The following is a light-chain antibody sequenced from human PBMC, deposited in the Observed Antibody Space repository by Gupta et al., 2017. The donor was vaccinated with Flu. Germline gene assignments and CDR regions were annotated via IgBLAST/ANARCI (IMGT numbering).Light chain of an antibody. CDR2: DAS. J-gene: IGKJ1*01. Sequence: DIQMTQSPSSLSASVGDRVTITCQASQDISNYLNWYQQKPGKAPRLLIYDASNLESGVPSRFSGSGSGTNFTFTISSRQPEDIATYFCHQEDDLPRTFGQGTKVEI. CDR1: QDISNY. V-gene: IGKV1-33*01. CDR3: HQEDDLPRT.